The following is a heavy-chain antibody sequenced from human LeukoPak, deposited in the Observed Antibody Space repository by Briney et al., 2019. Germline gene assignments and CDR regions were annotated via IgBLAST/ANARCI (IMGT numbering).Heavy chain of an antibody. CDR3: ARESGYSYGLAGFFDY. V-gene: IGHV3-53*01. CDR2: IYSDGRI. CDR1: GFTVSSNY. Sequence: GGSLRLSCGAPGFTVSSNYMSWVRQAPGKGLEWVSVIYSDGRIHYADSVKGRFTISRDDSKNTLYLQMNSLRAEDTAVYYCARESGYSYGLAGFFDYWGQGTLVTVSS. D-gene: IGHD5-18*01. J-gene: IGHJ4*02.